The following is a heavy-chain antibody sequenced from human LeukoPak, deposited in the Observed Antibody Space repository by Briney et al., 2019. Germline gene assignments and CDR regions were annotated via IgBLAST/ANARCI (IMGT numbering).Heavy chain of an antibody. CDR3: KSGGAAPGRFDY. CDR1: GFIFENQT. Sequence: PGRSLRLSCVGPGFIFENQTKHWVRQRPGKGLEWVSGITWNSRKIAYADSVKGRFTISRDNAKNSLYLQMNSLGVEDTAVYYCKSGGAAPGRFDYWGQGVLVTVSS. D-gene: IGHD6-13*01. V-gene: IGHV3-9*01. J-gene: IGHJ4*02. CDR2: ITWNSRKI.